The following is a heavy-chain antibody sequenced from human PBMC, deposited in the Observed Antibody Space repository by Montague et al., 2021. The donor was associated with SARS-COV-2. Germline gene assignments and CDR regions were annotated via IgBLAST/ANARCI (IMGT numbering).Heavy chain of an antibody. V-gene: IGHV4-39*07. CDR2: FYYTGGT. J-gene: IGHJ1*01. CDR3: VSGRDGSYSHFHF. D-gene: IGHD4-11*01. Sequence: SETLSLTCTVSGASLSSNTYYWGWVRQPPGKGLEFIGNFYYTGGTYYNPSLQSRVTISLDTSKSQVSLRLTSVTAADTAVYFCVSGRDGSYSHFHFWGQGALVTVSS. CDR1: GASLSSNTYY.